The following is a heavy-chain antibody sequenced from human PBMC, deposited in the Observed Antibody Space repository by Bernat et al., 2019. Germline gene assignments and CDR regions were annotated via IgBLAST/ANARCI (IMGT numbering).Heavy chain of an antibody. CDR3: ARDSGYCTNGVCYMTYYFDY. CDR1: GFTFSSYA. Sequence: VQLLESGGGLVQPGGSLRLSCAASGFTFSSYAMHWVRQAPGKGLEWVAVISYDGSNKYYADSVKGRFTISRDNSKNTLYLQMNSLRAEDTAVYYCARDSGYCTNGVCYMTYYFDYWGQGTLVTVSS. CDR2: ISYDGSNK. V-gene: IGHV3-30-3*01. J-gene: IGHJ4*02. D-gene: IGHD2-8*01.